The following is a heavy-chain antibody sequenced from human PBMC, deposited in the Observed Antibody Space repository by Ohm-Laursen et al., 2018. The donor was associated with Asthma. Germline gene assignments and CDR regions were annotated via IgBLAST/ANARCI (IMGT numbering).Heavy chain of an antibody. CDR2: ISYSVTT. J-gene: IGHJ4*02. D-gene: IGHD2-21*02. CDR1: GGSFSTSY. Sequence: GTLSLTCSVSGGSFSTSYWSWIRPPPGKGLEWIGYISYSVTTNFNPSLKSRVTISVDTSKKQFSLKLRSVTAADTAVYYCASGPYGDAQYWGQGTLVTVSS. CDR3: ASGPYGDAQY. V-gene: IGHV4-59*01.